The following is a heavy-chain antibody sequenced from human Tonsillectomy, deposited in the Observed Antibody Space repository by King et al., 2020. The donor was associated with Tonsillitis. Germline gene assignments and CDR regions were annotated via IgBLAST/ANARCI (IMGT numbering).Heavy chain of an antibody. CDR3: AHRRDYGSGSYTFDY. CDR1: GFSLSTSGVG. Sequence: TLKESGPTLVKPTQTLTLTCTFSGFSLSTSGVGVGWIRQPPGKALEWLALIYWNDDKRYSPSLKSRLTITKDTSKNQVVLTMTNMDPVDTATYYCAHRRDYGSGSYTFDYWGQGTLVTVSS. V-gene: IGHV2-5*01. D-gene: IGHD3-10*01. J-gene: IGHJ4*02. CDR2: IYWNDDK.